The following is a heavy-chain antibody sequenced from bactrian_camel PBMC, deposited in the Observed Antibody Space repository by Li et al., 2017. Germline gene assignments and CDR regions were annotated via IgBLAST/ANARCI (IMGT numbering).Heavy chain of an antibody. CDR3: AASRMACSWSYLIEYDVHY. Sequence: HVQLVKSGGGSVQAGGSLRLSCVASEESYCMAWFRQAPGKEREGVAEIRSDGMITYADSVKGRFTIAADNAKNTLSLQMNSLKPEDTAIYYCAASRMACSWSYLIEYDVHYWGQGTQVTVS. V-gene: IGHV3S53*01. D-gene: IGHD4*01. CDR2: IRSDGMI. CDR1: EESYC. J-gene: IGHJ4*01.